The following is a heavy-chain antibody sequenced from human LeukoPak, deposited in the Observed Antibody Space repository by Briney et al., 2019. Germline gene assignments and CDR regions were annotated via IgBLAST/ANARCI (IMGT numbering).Heavy chain of an antibody. Sequence: PRGSLRLSSAASGFTFSSDAMSWVCQAPGKGLGWVSAISGSGGSTYYADSVKGRFTISRDNSKNTLYLQMNSLRAEDTAVYYCAKDGDTVTTGDFDYWGQGTLVTVSS. J-gene: IGHJ4*02. CDR3: AKDGDTVTTGDFDY. CDR1: GFTFSSDA. D-gene: IGHD4-17*01. CDR2: ISGSGGST. V-gene: IGHV3-23*01.